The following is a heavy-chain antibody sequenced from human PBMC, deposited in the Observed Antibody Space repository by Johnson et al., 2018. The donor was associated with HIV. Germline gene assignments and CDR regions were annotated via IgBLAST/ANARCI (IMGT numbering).Heavy chain of an antibody. D-gene: IGHD3-16*01. CDR2: INSDGSST. V-gene: IGHV3-74*01. J-gene: IGHJ3*02. CDR3: ARESGYDYVWGARGAFDI. Sequence: EQLVESGGGLVQPGGSLRLSCAASGFTFSSYWMHWVRQAPGKGLVWVSRINSDGSSTSYADSVKGRFTISRDNAKNSLYLQMNSLRAEDTAVYYCARESGYDYVWGARGAFDIWGQGTMVTVSS. CDR1: GFTFSSYW.